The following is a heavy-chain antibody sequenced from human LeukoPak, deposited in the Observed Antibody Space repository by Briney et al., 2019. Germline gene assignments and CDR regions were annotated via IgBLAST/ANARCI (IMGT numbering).Heavy chain of an antibody. Sequence: PGGSLRLSCAASGFTFSSYAMHWVRQAPGKGLEWVAVISYDGSNKYYADSVKGRFTISRDNSKNTLYLQMNSLRAEDTAVYYCARGPDTSGYYIGDHWGQGILVTVSS. V-gene: IGHV3-30-3*01. CDR3: ARGPDTSGYYIGDH. CDR1: GFTFSSYA. J-gene: IGHJ4*02. D-gene: IGHD3-22*01. CDR2: ISYDGSNK.